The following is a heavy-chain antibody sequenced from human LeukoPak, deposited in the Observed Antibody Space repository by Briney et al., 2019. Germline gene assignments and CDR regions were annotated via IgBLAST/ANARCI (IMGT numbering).Heavy chain of an antibody. CDR3: ARDRGSYFSDAFDI. CDR2: INPNSGGT. Sequence: SVKVSCKASGYTFTGYYMHWVRQAPGQGLEWMGWINPNSGGTNYAQKFQGRVTMTRDTSISTAYMELSRLRSDDAAVYYCARDRGSYFSDAFDIWGQGTMVTVSS. V-gene: IGHV1-2*02. D-gene: IGHD1-26*01. CDR1: GYTFTGYY. J-gene: IGHJ3*02.